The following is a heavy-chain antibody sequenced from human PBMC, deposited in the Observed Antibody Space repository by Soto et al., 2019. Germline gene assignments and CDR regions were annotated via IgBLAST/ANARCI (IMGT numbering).Heavy chain of an antibody. CDR1: GFTFSSYS. Sequence: GGSLRLSCAASGFTFSSYSMNWVRQAPGKGLEWVSYISSSSSTIYYADSVKGRFTISRDNAKNSLYLQMNSLRAEDTAVYYCARVQGGSTKYYYYYYMDVWGKGTTVTVSS. D-gene: IGHD2-2*01. CDR3: ARVQGGSTKYYYYYYMDV. CDR2: ISSSSSTI. V-gene: IGHV3-48*01. J-gene: IGHJ6*03.